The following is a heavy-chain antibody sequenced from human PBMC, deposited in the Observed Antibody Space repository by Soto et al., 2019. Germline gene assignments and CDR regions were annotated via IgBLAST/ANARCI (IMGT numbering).Heavy chain of an antibody. CDR2: INPNSGGT. V-gene: IGHV1-2*04. D-gene: IGHD2-15*01. CDR3: ATTYCSGGSCYDAFDI. Sequence: AVKVSCKASGYTFTGYYMHWVRQAPGQGLEWMGWINPNSGGTNYAQKFQGWVTMTRDTSISTAYMELSRLRSDDTAVYYCATTYCSGGSCYDAFDIWGQGTMVTV. CDR1: GYTFTGYY. J-gene: IGHJ3*02.